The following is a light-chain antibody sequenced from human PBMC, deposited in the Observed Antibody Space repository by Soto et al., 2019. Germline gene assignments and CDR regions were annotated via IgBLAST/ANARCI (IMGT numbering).Light chain of an antibody. CDR3: SSYTSSSTYV. CDR1: SSNVGSYDL. Sequence: QSVLTQPASVSGSPGQSITISCTGTSSNVGSYDLVSWYQQHPGKAPKLLIYEVTKRPSGVSNRFSGSKSGNTASLTISGLQVEDEADYYCSSYTSSSTYVFGTGTKVTV. V-gene: IGLV2-14*02. CDR2: EVT. J-gene: IGLJ1*01.